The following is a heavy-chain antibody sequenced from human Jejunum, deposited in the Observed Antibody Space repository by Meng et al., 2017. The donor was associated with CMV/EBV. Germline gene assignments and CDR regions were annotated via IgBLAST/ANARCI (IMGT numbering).Heavy chain of an antibody. Sequence: GFTFRRYWMHWVRQVPGKGLVWVSRINSDGSSTSYAGSVKGRFTISRDNAKNTLYLQMDSLRAEDTAVYYCARVGGGYANYYFDFWGQGTLVTVSS. D-gene: IGHD5-12*01. CDR1: GFTFRRYW. CDR3: ARVGGGYANYYFDF. V-gene: IGHV3-74*01. CDR2: INSDGSST. J-gene: IGHJ4*02.